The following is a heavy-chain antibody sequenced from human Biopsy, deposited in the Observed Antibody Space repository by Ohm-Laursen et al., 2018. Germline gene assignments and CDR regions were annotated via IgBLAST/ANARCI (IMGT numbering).Heavy chain of an antibody. CDR1: GFKFSTYV. CDR3: ARGVYDTTEFFFGLDV. Sequence: SLRLSCAAPGFKFSTYVMSWVRQAPGKGLEWISYISRSSSTIYYADSVKGRFTIPRDNGKNSMFLQMSSLTAEDTAVYFCARGVYDTTEFFFGLDVWGQGTTVTVSS. J-gene: IGHJ6*02. CDR2: ISRSSSTI. V-gene: IGHV3-48*01. D-gene: IGHD5/OR15-5a*01.